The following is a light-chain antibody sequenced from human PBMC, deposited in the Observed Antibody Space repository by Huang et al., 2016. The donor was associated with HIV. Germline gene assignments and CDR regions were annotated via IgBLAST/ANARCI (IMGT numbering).Light chain of an antibody. CDR3: QQYNDWRT. V-gene: IGKV3-15*01. J-gene: IGKJ1*01. CDR2: GAF. Sequence: EIVMTQSPATLSVSPGERATLSCRASQSIGTNLAWYQQKTGQAPRLLIYGAFTRAPGIPVRFSGSGSGTEFTLSISSLQSEDFAIYYCQQYNDWRTFGQGTKVET. CDR1: QSIGTN.